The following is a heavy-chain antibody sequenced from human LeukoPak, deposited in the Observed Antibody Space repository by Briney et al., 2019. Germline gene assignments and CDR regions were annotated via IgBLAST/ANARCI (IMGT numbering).Heavy chain of an antibody. D-gene: IGHD2-21*01. CDR3: ARIRCGRGPGICYNH. J-gene: IGHJ5*02. CDR2: VYYTGTT. CDR1: GGSMRRSNDY. Sequence: KPSETLSLTCSVSGGSMRRSNDYWGWVRQPPGKGLEWIGNVYYTGTTFYNPSLKSRVTISVDTSENQLSLRLSSVTAADTAMYYCARIRCGRGPGICYNHWAQGTLVTVSS. V-gene: IGHV4-39*07.